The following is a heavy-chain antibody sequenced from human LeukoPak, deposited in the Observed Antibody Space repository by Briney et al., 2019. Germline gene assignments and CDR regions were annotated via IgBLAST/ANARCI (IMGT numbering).Heavy chain of an antibody. CDR1: GFDLSTYE. CDR3: ARGDPNADL. J-gene: IGHJ5*02. V-gene: IGHV3-48*03. Sequence: GGSLRLSCAASGFDLSTYEMNWVRQAPGKGLEWIADITISGHTKNYADSVEGRFTISRDNARTSLYLQMNSLRVEDTGVYYCARGDPNADLWGQGTLVTVSS. CDR2: ITISGHTK.